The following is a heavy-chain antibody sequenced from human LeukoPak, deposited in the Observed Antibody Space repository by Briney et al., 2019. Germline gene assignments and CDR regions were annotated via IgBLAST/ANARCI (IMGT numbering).Heavy chain of an antibody. CDR3: ARGLSAGTNEFDY. D-gene: IGHD6-13*01. Sequence: ASVKVSCKASGYTFTGYYMHWVRQAPGQGLEWMGWINPNSGGTNYAQKFQGRVTMTRDTSISTAYMELSRLRSDDTAVYYRARGLSAGTNEFDYWGQGTLVAVSS. V-gene: IGHV1-2*02. CDR1: GYTFTGYY. CDR2: INPNSGGT. J-gene: IGHJ4*02.